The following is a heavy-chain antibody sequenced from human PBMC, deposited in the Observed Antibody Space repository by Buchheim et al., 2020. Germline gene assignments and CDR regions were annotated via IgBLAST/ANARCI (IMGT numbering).Heavy chain of an antibody. J-gene: IGHJ6*02. CDR1: GFTFSSYS. Sequence: EVQLVESGGGLVQPGGSLRLSCAASGFTFSSYSMNWVRQAPGKGLEWVSYISSSSSTIYYADSVKGRFTISRDNAKNSLYLQMYSLRAEDTAVYYCARAGGYYDSSGYSLTYYYGMDVWGQGTT. CDR3: ARAGGYYDSSGYSLTYYYGMDV. V-gene: IGHV3-48*01. CDR2: ISSSSSTI. D-gene: IGHD3-22*01.